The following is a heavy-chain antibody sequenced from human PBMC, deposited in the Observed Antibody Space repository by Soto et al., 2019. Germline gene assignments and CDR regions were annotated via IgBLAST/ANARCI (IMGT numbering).Heavy chain of an antibody. CDR3: AKDGRRSRSWYGAFDT. V-gene: IGHV3-23*01. Sequence: GGSLRLSCAASGFTFSSYAMSWVRQAPGKGLEWVSAISGSGGSTYYADSVKGRFTISRDNSKNTLYLQMNSLRAEDTAVYYCAKDGRRSRSWYGAFDTWGQGTMVTVSS. CDR2: ISGSGGST. D-gene: IGHD6-13*01. CDR1: GFTFSSYA. J-gene: IGHJ3*02.